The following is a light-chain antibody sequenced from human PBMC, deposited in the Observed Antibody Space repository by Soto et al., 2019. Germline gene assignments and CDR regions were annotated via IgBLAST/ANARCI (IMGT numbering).Light chain of an antibody. CDR3: GSWDISLIAYV. Sequence: QCVLTQPPSVSVAPGQKVTISCSGSSCNIGRISLSWYQQLPVTAPKLVIHVDNYRPPWLPHRFSGSKSGTSATLGNTGFQTGDDADYYCGSWDISLIAYVFGTGTRSPS. CDR1: SCNIGRIS. CDR2: VDN. J-gene: IGLJ1*01. V-gene: IGLV1-51*01.